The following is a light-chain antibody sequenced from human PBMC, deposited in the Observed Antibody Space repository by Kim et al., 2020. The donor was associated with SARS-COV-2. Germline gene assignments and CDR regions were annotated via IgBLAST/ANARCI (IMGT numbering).Light chain of an antibody. CDR2: DVT. CDR1: TSDVGAYDY. Sequence: GDSFTISCTGTTSDVGAYDYVSWYQQFPGNAPDLIIYDVTHRPSGVPDLFSGSKSGNTASLTISGLQADDEADYYCSSFTTTTARVFGGGTKVTVL. J-gene: IGLJ3*02. CDR3: SSFTTTTARV. V-gene: IGLV2-14*03.